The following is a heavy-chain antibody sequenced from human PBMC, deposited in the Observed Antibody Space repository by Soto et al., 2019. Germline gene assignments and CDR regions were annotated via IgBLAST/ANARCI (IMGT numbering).Heavy chain of an antibody. J-gene: IGHJ4*02. CDR2: IATTGAT. CDR1: GFTFSRYA. Sequence: EVQLLESGGGLVQPGGSLRLSCAASGFTFSRYAMNWVRQAPGKGPEWVSHIATTGATYYADSVKGRFTISRDTSKNTLFLQMNSLRAEDPAVYSCAKSLNTATSFDYWGQGTLVTVSS. CDR3: AKSLNTATSFDY. V-gene: IGHV3-23*01.